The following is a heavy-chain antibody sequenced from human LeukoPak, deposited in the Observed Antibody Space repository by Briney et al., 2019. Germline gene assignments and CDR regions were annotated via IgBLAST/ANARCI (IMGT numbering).Heavy chain of an antibody. V-gene: IGHV3-30*02. CDR1: GFTFSSYG. CDR3: LRARPPHYYSDY. CDR2: IRYDGSNK. J-gene: IGHJ4*02. Sequence: PGGSLRLSCAASGFTFSSYGMHWVRQAPGKGLEWVAFIRYDGSNKYYADSVKGRFSISRDNAKNTLYLQMNSLRAEDTAVYYCLRARPPHYYSDYWGQGTLVTVSS.